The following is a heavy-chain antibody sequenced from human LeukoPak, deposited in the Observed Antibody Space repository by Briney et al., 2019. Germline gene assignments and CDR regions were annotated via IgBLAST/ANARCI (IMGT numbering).Heavy chain of an antibody. D-gene: IGHD2-2*01. CDR2: INHSGST. V-gene: IGHV4-34*01. CDR3: ARGLRGIVVVPAAMGYYYYGMDV. J-gene: IGHJ6*04. Sequence: SETLSLTCAVYGGSFSGYYWSWIRQPPGKGLEWIGEINHSGSTNYNPSLKSRVTISVDTSKNQFSLKLSSVTAADTAVYYCARGLRGIVVVPAAMGYYYYGMDVWGKGTTVTVSS. CDR1: GGSFSGYY.